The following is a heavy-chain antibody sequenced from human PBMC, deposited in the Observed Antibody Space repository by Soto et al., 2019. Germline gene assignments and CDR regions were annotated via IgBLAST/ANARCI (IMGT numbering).Heavy chain of an antibody. CDR2: FDPEDGET. V-gene: IGHV1-24*01. CDR1: GYTLTELS. D-gene: IGHD1-26*01. J-gene: IGHJ4*02. Sequence: ASVKVSCKVSGYTLTELSMHWVGQARGKGLEWMGGFDPEDGETIYAQKFQGRVTMTEDTSTDTAYMELSSLRSEDTAVYYCATVNRFRYHSGSYYFDYWGQGTLVTVSS. CDR3: ATVNRFRYHSGSYYFDY.